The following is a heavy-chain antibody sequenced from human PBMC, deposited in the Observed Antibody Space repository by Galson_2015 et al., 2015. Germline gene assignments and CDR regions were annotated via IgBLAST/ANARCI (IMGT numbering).Heavy chain of an antibody. D-gene: IGHD1-26*01. CDR2: IYHGGTA. V-gene: IGHV4-38-2*01. CDR3: ARLKVGATPGDY. J-gene: IGHJ4*02. CDR1: GYSISSGYY. Sequence: ETLSLTCAVSGYSISSGYYWGWIRQPPGKGLEWIGSIYHGGTAYYNPSLKSRVTMSVDTSKNQFSLKLKSVTAADTAVYYCARLKVGATPGDYWGQGTLVTVSS.